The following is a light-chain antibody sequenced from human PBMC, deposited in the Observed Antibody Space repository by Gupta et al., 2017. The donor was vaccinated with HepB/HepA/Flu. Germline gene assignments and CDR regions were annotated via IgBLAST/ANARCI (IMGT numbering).Light chain of an antibody. CDR1: SSDVGGYNY. CDR3: GSDAGSFNLV. CDR2: EVT. J-gene: IGLJ2*01. V-gene: IGLV2-8*01. Sequence: QSDLIQPPSASGSPSPSVTITCTGTSSDVGGYNYVSCYQQHPGKPPHLMIYEVTKRPAVAPGLFSGYEAGNAASLTVSGHQEEDAADYYGGSDAGSFNLVFGGGTKLTVL.